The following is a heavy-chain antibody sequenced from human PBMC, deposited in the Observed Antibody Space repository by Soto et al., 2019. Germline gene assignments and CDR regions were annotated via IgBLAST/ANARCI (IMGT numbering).Heavy chain of an antibody. V-gene: IGHV1-2*02. Sequence: ASVKVSCKVSGYTFTGYYMHWVRQAPGQGLEWMGWINTNSGGTNYAQKFQGRVTMTRDTSISTAYMELSRLRSDDTAVYYCARDHVVVVPAAISYGMDVWGQGTRVTVSS. CDR2: INTNSGGT. D-gene: IGHD2-2*01. CDR3: ARDHVVVVPAAISYGMDV. J-gene: IGHJ6*02. CDR1: GYTFTGYY.